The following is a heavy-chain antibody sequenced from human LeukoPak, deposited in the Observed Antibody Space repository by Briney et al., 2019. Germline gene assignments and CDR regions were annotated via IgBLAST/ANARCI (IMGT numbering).Heavy chain of an antibody. CDR3: ARDRGGVDY. V-gene: IGHV4-31*03. CDR1: AGSIDSGGYY. D-gene: IGHD4-23*01. Sequence: SETLSLTCTVSAGSIDSGGYYWSWIRQHPGKGLEWIGYVFYSGSTYYNPSLKSRLTISVDTSKNQFSLKLNSVTAADTAVYYCARDRGGVDYWGQGTLVTVSS. J-gene: IGHJ4*02. CDR2: VFYSGST.